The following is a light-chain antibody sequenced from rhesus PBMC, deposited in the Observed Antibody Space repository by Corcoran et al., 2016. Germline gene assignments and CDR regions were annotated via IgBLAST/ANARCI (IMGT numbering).Light chain of an antibody. V-gene: IGKV1-46*01. J-gene: IGKJ4*01. CDR1: QSFSSS. Sequence: DIQMTQSPSSLSASVGDTVTITCRASQSFSSSLAWYQQKPGKAPKLLFYSASSLQSGVPSRISGSKAWTDFNLTINSLQPEDIASYYCQQFYSYPLTFGGGTKVEIK. CDR2: SAS. CDR3: QQFYSYPLT.